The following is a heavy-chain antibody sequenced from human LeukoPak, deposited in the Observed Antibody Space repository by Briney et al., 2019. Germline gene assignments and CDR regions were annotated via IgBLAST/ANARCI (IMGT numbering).Heavy chain of an antibody. CDR2: ISDSGQSP. V-gene: IGHV3-23*01. Sequence: PGGSLRLSCEASGFTFRNYAMNWVRQSPGKGLEYISGISDSGQSPYHAASVRGRFTISRDNSNNTLYLQMNSLRAEDTAVYYCAKDPGAFPYFFDSWGQGTLVTVSS. J-gene: IGHJ4*02. CDR1: GFTFRNYA. D-gene: IGHD2/OR15-2a*01. CDR3: AKDPGAFPYFFDS.